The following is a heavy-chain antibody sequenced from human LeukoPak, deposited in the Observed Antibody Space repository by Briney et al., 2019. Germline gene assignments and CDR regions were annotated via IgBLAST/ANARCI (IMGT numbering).Heavy chain of an antibody. J-gene: IGHJ6*02. Sequence: SVKVSCKASGFTFTSSAMQWVRQARGQLLEWIGWIVVGSGNTNYAQKFQERVTITRDMSTSTAYMELSSLRSEDTAVYYCAAGLTDFWSGYYYYYYYGMDVWGQGTTVTVSS. CDR3: AAGLTDFWSGYYYYYYYGMDV. CDR2: IVVGSGNT. D-gene: IGHD3-3*01. V-gene: IGHV1-58*02. CDR1: GFTFTSSA.